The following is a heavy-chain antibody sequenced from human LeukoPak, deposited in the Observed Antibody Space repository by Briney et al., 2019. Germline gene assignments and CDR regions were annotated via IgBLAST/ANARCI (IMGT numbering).Heavy chain of an antibody. CDR3: ARGNYDSSGYYYVFDY. V-gene: IGHV3-48*02. J-gene: IGHJ4*02. D-gene: IGHD3-22*01. CDR1: GFTFSNYP. CDR2: FSASSRTI. Sequence: GGSLRLSCAASGFTFSNYPMNWVRQAPGKGLEWVSYFSASSRTIYYADSVKGRFTISRDNAKNSLYLQMNSLRDEDTAVYYCARGNYDSSGYYYVFDYWGQGTLVTVSS.